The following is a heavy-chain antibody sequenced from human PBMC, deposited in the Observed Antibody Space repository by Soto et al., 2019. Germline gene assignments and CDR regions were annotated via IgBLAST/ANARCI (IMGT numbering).Heavy chain of an antibody. Sequence: QVQLVQSAAEVKKPGSSVKVSCKASGGTFSSYAISWVRRAPGQGLEWMGGIIPIFGTANYAQKFQGRVTFTADESTSRAYMELSSLRCEDTALYYCASGGSKNWFDPWGQGTLVTVSS. J-gene: IGHJ5*02. CDR2: IIPIFGTA. D-gene: IGHD2-15*01. CDR3: ASGGSKNWFDP. V-gene: IGHV1-69*01. CDR1: GGTFSSYA.